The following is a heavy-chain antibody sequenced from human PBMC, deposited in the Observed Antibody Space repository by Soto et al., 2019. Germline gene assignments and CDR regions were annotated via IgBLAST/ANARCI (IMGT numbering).Heavy chain of an antibody. Sequence: GGSLKISCKGSGYSFTSYWFGRVRQMPGKGLEWMGVIYPGDSDTRYSPSFQGQVTISADKSISTAYLQWSSLKAPDTAMYYCARLHPPEVWFGELLNRFYYYGMDFWGQGTTVTVSS. CDR1: GYSFTSYW. CDR3: ARLHPPEVWFGELLNRFYYYGMDF. D-gene: IGHD3-10*01. J-gene: IGHJ6*02. V-gene: IGHV5-51*01. CDR2: IYPGDSDT.